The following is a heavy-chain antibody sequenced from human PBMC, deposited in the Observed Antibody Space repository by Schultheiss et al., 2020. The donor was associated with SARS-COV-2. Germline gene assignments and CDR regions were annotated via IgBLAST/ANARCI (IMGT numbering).Heavy chain of an antibody. Sequence: GGSLRLSCAASGFSISNYWMHWVRQAPGKGLEWVSVIYSGGSTYYADSVKGRFTISRDNAKNSLYLQMNSLRPEDTAVYYCAKLGYGMDVWGQGTTVTVSS. CDR3: AKLGYGMDV. J-gene: IGHJ6*02. V-gene: IGHV3-66*02. D-gene: IGHD7-27*01. CDR1: GFSISNYW. CDR2: IYSGGST.